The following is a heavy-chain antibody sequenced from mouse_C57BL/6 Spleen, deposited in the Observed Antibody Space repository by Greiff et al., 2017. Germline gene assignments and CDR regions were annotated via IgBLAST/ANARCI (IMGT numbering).Heavy chain of an antibody. CDR1: GYTFTSYW. CDR2: IDPSDSYT. D-gene: IGHD2-4*01. J-gene: IGHJ2*01. V-gene: IGHV1-69*01. Sequence: QVQLQQSGAELVMPGASVKLSCKASGYTFTSYWMHWVKQRPGQGLEWIGEIDPSDSYTNYTQKFKGQSTLTGDKASSTAYMQLSSLRSEDSAVYYCARRNYYEEDYFDYWGQGTTLTVSS. CDR3: ARRNYYEEDYFDY.